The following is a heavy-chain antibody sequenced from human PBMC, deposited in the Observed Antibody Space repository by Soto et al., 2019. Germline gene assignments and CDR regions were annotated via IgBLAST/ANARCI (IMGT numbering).Heavy chain of an antibody. V-gene: IGHV1-69*13. J-gene: IGHJ4*02. CDR3: ARDTGCSGGSCYLDY. D-gene: IGHD2-15*01. CDR2: IIPIFGTA. Sequence: SVKVSCKAPGGTFSSYAISWVRQAPGQGLEWMGGIIPIFGTANYAQKFQGRVTITADESTSTAYMELSSLRSEDTAVYYCARDTGCSGGSCYLDYWGQGTLVTVSS. CDR1: GGTFSSYA.